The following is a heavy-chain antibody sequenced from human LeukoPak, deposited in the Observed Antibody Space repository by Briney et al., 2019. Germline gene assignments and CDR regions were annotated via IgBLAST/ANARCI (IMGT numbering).Heavy chain of an antibody. CDR3: ARNNYHVLNGRWFDP. J-gene: IGHJ5*02. V-gene: IGHV4-59*01. Sequence: SETLSLTCTVSGGSITGYYWSWIRQPPGKGLEYIGYIYHTGNTDYNPSLESRVTISVDTSKNQFSLKLSSVTAADTAVYYCARNNYHVLNGRWFDPWGQETLVTVSS. CDR2: IYHTGNT. CDR1: GGSITGYY. D-gene: IGHD3-9*01.